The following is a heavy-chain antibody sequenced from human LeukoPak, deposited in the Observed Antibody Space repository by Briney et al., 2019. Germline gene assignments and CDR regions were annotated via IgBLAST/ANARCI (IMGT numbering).Heavy chain of an antibody. J-gene: IGHJ4*02. CDR1: GFSLSTSGVG. Sequence: KESGPTLMKPTQTLTLTCTFSGFSLSTSGVGVGWIRQPPGKALEWLALIYWDDDKRYSPSLKSRLTITKDTSKNQVVLTMTNMDPVDTATYYCAHSSHPAYCGGDCWGYFDYWGQGTLVTVSS. D-gene: IGHD2-21*02. CDR3: AHSSHPAYCGGDCWGYFDY. V-gene: IGHV2-5*02. CDR2: IYWDDDK.